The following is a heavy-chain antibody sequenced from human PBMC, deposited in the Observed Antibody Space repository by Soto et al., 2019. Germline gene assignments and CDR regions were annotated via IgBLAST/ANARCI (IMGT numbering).Heavy chain of an antibody. CDR2: ISGSGGNT. CDR3: AKSAMVRGGGWFDP. V-gene: IGHV3-23*01. Sequence: EVQLLESGGGLVQPGGSLRLSCAASRFTFSTYAMSWVRQAPGKGLEWVSDISGSGGNTYYADSVKGRFTISRDNSKNTLYLQMNSLRAEDKAVYYCAKSAMVRGGGWFDPWGQGTLVTVSS. CDR1: RFTFSTYA. D-gene: IGHD3-10*01. J-gene: IGHJ5*02.